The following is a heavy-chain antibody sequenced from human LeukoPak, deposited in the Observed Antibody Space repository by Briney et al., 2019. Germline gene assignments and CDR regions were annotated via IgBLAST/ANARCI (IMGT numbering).Heavy chain of an antibody. Sequence: RGSLRLSCAASGYTFSSYWMSWVRQAPGKGLEWVANIKQDGSEKYYVDSVKGRFTITRDNAKSSLYLQLNSLRAEDTAVYYCARALDYYDSSGYSRYYYYGMDVWGQGTTVTVSS. D-gene: IGHD3-22*01. CDR2: IKQDGSEK. J-gene: IGHJ6*02. CDR3: ARALDYYDSSGYSRYYYYGMDV. V-gene: IGHV3-7*01. CDR1: GYTFSSYW.